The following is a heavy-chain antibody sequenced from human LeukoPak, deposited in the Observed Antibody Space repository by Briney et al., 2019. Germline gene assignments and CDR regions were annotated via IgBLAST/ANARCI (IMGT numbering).Heavy chain of an antibody. Sequence: SETLSLTCTVSGGSISSYYWSWIRQPPGKGLEWIGYIYYSGSTNYNPSLKSRVTISVDTSKNQFSLKLSSVTAADTALYYCARRDSSGYYGHWGQGTLVTVSS. CDR1: GGSISSYY. CDR3: ARRDSSGYYGH. CDR2: IYYSGST. V-gene: IGHV4-59*08. J-gene: IGHJ4*02. D-gene: IGHD3-22*01.